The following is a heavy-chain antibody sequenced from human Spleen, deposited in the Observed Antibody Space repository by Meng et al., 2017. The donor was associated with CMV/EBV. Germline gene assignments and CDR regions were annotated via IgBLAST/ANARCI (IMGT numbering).Heavy chain of an antibody. Sequence: SLKISCAASGFTFDDYAMHWVRQAPGKGLEWVSGINWNSVVLGYADSVKGRFTISRDNAKNSPYLQMNSLRPEDTALYYCAKVSSGRFDPWGQGTLVTVSS. J-gene: IGHJ5*02. CDR3: AKVSSGRFDP. D-gene: IGHD2/OR15-2a*01. CDR1: GFTFDDYA. CDR2: INWNSVVL. V-gene: IGHV3-9*01.